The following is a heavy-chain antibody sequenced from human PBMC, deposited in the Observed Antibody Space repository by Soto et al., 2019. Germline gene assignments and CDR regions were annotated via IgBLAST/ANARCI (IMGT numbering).Heavy chain of an antibody. CDR2: LDWDDDK. V-gene: IGHV2-70*01. CDR1: WFSLSTSGMC. D-gene: IGHD6-19*01. CDR3: ARRRSSCWSGAGRYGMDV. J-gene: IGHJ6*01. Sequence: SGPTLVNPTQTLTLTCTFSWFSLSTSGMCVSWIRQPPGKALEWLALLDWDDDKYYSTSLKTSLTICKDTYKHQVVLTMTNMDPVDRATYYCARRRSSCWSGAGRYGMDVWGQGTTVTVSS.